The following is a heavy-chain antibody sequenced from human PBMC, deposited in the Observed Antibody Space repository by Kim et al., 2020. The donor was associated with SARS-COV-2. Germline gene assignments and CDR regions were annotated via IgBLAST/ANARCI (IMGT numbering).Heavy chain of an antibody. CDR2: ISSSGSTI. CDR1: GFTFSSYE. CDR3: ARDAISGFTAAAYYYYYYMDV. D-gene: IGHD2-2*01. Sequence: GGSLRLSCAASGFTFSSYEMNWVRQAPGKGLEWVSYISSSGSTIYYADSVKGRFTISRDNAKNSLYLQMNSLRAEDTAVYYCARDAISGFTAAAYYYYYYMDVWGKGTTVTVSS. V-gene: IGHV3-48*03. J-gene: IGHJ6*03.